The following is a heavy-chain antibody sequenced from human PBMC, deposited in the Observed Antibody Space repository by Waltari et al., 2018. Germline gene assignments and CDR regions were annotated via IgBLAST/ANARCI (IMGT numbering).Heavy chain of an antibody. J-gene: IGHJ4*02. CDR2: IYYSGST. CDR3: ARAIYDYVWGSYRYSGGEFDY. CDR1: GGSISSSSYY. V-gene: IGHV4-39*01. D-gene: IGHD3-16*02. Sequence: QLQLQESGPGLVKPSETLSLTCTVSGGSISSSSYYWGWIRQPPGKGLEWIGSIYYSGSTYHNPSLKSRVTISVDTSKNQFSLKLSSVTAADTAVYYCARAIYDYVWGSYRYSGGEFDYWGQGTLVTVSS.